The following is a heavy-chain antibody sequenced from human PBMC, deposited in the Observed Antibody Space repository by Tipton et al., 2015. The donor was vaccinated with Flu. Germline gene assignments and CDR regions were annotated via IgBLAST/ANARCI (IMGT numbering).Heavy chain of an antibody. CDR1: GYTFTGYY. D-gene: IGHD6-19*01. Sequence: QSGAEVKKPGASVKVSCKASGYTFTGYYMHWVRQAPGQGLEWMGRIHPNSGGTNYAQKFQGRVTMTRDTSISTAYMELGRLRSDDTAVYYWASGIAVAPPYFDYWGQGTLVTVSS. V-gene: IGHV1-2*06. CDR3: ASGIAVAPPYFDY. CDR2: IHPNSGGT. J-gene: IGHJ4*02.